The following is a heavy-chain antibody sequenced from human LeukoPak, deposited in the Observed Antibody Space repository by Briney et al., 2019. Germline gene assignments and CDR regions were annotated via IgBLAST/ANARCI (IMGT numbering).Heavy chain of an antibody. CDR3: ARDSVSSSGWNPFDY. CDR2: IYYSGSTNYNPSGST. V-gene: IGHV4-59*01. D-gene: IGHD6-19*01. Sequence: SETLSLTCTVSGGSISSYYWSWLRQPPGKGLEWIGYIYYSGSTNYNPSGSTNYNPSLKSRVTISVDTSKNQFSLKLSSVTAADTAVYYCARDSVSSSGWNPFDYWGQGTLVTVSS. J-gene: IGHJ4*02. CDR1: GGSISSYY.